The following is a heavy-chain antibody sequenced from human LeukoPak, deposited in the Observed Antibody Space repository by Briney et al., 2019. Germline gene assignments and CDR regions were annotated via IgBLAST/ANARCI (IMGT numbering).Heavy chain of an antibody. CDR2: INPNSGGT. CDR1: GYTFTGHY. D-gene: IGHD1-26*01. Sequence: ASVKVSCKASGYTFTGHYMHWVRQAPGQGLEWMGWINPNSGGTNYAQKFQGRFIMTRDTSISTAYMELSRLRSDDTAVYYCARYSGSYQGSFDYWGQGTLVTVSS. CDR3: ARYSGSYQGSFDY. J-gene: IGHJ4*02. V-gene: IGHV1-2*02.